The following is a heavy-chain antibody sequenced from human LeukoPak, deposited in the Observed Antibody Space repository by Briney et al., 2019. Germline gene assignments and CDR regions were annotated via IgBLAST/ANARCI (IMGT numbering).Heavy chain of an antibody. J-gene: IGHJ2*01. CDR3: ARQGQDYYDSSGYYLSWYFDL. CDR2: IYPGDSDT. CDR1: GYSFTSYW. V-gene: IGHV5-51*01. D-gene: IGHD3-22*01. Sequence: GESLKISCKGSGYSFTSYWIGWVRQMPGKGLEWMGIIYPGDSDTRYSPSFQGQVTISADKSISTAYLQWSSLKASDTAMYYCARQGQDYYDSSGYYLSWYFDLWGRGTLVTVSS.